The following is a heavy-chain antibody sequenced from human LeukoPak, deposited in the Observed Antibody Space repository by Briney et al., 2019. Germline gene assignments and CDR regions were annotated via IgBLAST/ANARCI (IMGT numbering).Heavy chain of an antibody. Sequence: SETLSLTCAVSGYSISSGYYWGWIRQPPGKGLEWIGSIYHRGSTYYNPSLKSRVTISVDTSKNQFSLKLSSVTAADTAVYYCARLTAVMAAMAPWFDPWGQGTLVTVSS. CDR1: GYSISSGYY. J-gene: IGHJ5*02. V-gene: IGHV4-38-2*01. CDR3: ARLTAVMAAMAPWFDP. D-gene: IGHD2-2*01. CDR2: IYHRGST.